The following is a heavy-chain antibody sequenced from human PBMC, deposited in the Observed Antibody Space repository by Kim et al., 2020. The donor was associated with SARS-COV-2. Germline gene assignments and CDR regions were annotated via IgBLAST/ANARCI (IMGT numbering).Heavy chain of an antibody. Sequence: SETLSLTCAVSGGSISSSNWCCWFRQPPGRGLQWIVEIYHSRSTNYNPSLNSRVTITVDKSKNQFSLQLSSVTTADTAVYYCARCRLEYYGSGSRRYYYYGDVWGKGTTGTVSS. CDR3: ARCRLEYYGSGSRRYYYYGDV. V-gene: IGHV4-4*02. D-gene: IGHD3-10*01. J-gene: IGHJ6*03. CDR1: GGSISSSNW. CDR2: IYHSRST.